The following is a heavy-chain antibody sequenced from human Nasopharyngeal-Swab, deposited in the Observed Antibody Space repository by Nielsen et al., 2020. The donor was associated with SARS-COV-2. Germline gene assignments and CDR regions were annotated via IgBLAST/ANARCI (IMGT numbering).Heavy chain of an antibody. V-gene: IGHV3-30*19. D-gene: IGHD3-10*01. CDR1: GFRFPYFG. Sequence: GESLKISCAASGFRFPYFGLHWVRQAPGKGLEWVAVVWHDENIKYYADSVKGRFTISRDNSKNTLYLQMNSLRAEDTAVYYCAGEPTYYGSAIDYWGQGTLVTVSS. CDR3: AGEPTYYGSAIDY. J-gene: IGHJ4*02. CDR2: VWHDENIK.